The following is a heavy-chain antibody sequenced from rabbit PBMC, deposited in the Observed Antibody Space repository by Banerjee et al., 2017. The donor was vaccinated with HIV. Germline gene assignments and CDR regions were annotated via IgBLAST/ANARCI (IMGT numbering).Heavy chain of an antibody. CDR2: VWTDHGGT. D-gene: IGHD6-1*01. CDR1: GFSFSSSYD. CDR3: ARSLPSIGLAYGL. V-gene: IGHV1S40*01. J-gene: IGHJ4*01. Sequence: QSLEESGGDLVKPGASLTLTCTASGFSFSSSYDMCWVRQAPGKGLEWIGCVWTDHGGTWYASWARGRFTISKTSSTTVTLQMTSLTVADTATYFCARSLPSIGLAYGLWGQGTLVTVS.